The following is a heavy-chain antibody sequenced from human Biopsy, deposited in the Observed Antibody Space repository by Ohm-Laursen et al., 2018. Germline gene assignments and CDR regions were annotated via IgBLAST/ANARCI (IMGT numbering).Heavy chain of an antibody. D-gene: IGHD5-18*01. J-gene: IGHJ6*02. Sequence: SLRLSCAASGFTFGVHAMAWVRQTPGQGLEWVSAITGSGAGTYYTESVKGRFTISRDNSRDTLYLQMSSPRAEDTAVYYCAKDRYNYTPIGGFSMDVWGQGTTVTVSS. V-gene: IGHV3-23*01. CDR1: GFTFGVHA. CDR2: ITGSGAGT. CDR3: AKDRYNYTPIGGFSMDV.